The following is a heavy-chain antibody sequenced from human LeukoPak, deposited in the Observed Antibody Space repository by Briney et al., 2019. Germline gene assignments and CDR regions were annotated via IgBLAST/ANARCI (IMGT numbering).Heavy chain of an antibody. D-gene: IGHD6-19*01. CDR2: ISGSGDNT. Sequence: GGSLRLSCAASGLPFSTDAMSWVRQAPGKGLKWVSIISGSGDNTYYADSVKGRFTISRHNSKNTLYLQMNSLRAEDTAVYYCARRSSGWFDYWGQGTLVTVSS. CDR3: ARRSSGWFDY. CDR1: GLPFSTDA. J-gene: IGHJ4*02. V-gene: IGHV3-23*01.